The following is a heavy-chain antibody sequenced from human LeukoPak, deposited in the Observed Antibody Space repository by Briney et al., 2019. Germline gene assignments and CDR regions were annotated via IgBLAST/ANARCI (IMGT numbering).Heavy chain of an antibody. J-gene: IGHJ4*02. D-gene: IGHD3-10*01. Sequence: PGGSLRLSCAASGFTFSSYAMHWVRQAPGKGLEWVAVISYDGSNKYYADSVKGRFTISRDNSKNTLYLQMNSLRPEDTAVYYCAAGEGYYWGQGTLVTVSS. CDR3: AAGEGYY. CDR2: ISYDGSNK. CDR1: GFTFSSYA. V-gene: IGHV3-30*04.